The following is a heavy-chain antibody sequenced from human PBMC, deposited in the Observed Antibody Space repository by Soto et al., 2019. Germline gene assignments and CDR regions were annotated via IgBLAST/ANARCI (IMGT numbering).Heavy chain of an antibody. J-gene: IGHJ4*02. CDR2: ISAYNGNT. CDR1: GYTFTSYG. D-gene: IGHD6-6*01. V-gene: IGHV1-18*01. CDR3: ARAGLGIAARLLGYFDY. Sequence: QVQLVQSGAEVKKPGASVKVSCKASGYTFTSYGIIWVRQAPGQVLEWMGWISAYNGNTNYAQKLQGRVTMTTDTSTSTAYMELRSLRSDDTAVYYCARAGLGIAARLLGYFDYWGQGTLVTVSS.